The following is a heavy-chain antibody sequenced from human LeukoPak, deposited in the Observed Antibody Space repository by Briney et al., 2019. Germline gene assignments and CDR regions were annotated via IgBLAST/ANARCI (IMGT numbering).Heavy chain of an antibody. D-gene: IGHD6-19*01. CDR3: ARDRSGLNWFDP. CDR1: GFTVSDNY. Sequence: PGGSLRLSCVGSGFTVSDNYMNWVRQTPGKGLEWVSVIYTTEQTYYADSVKGRFTISRDNAKNSLYLQMNSLRAEDTAVYYCARDRSGLNWFDPWGQGTLVTVSS. V-gene: IGHV3-66*01. CDR2: IYTTEQT. J-gene: IGHJ5*02.